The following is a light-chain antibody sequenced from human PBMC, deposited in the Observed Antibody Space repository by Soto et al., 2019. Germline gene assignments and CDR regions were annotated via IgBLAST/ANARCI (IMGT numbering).Light chain of an antibody. CDR2: GAS. Sequence: EIVMTQSPATLSVSPGERATLSCRASQSVSSNLDWYQQKPGQAPRLLIYGASTRATGIPARCSGSGSGTEFILTISSLQSEVVAVYYCQQYNNWPRGTFGQGTKLEIK. V-gene: IGKV3-15*01. CDR3: QQYNNWPRGT. J-gene: IGKJ2*01. CDR1: QSVSSN.